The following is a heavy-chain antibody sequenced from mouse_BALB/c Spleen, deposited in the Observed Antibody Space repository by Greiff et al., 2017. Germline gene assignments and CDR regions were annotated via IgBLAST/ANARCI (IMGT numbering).Heavy chain of an antibody. J-gene: IGHJ4*01. V-gene: IGHV14-3*02. CDR1: GFNIKDTY. D-gene: IGHD2-3*01. CDR2: IDPANGNT. Sequence: EVQLQQSGAELVKPGASVKLSCTASGFNIKDTYMHWVKQRPEQGLEWIGRIDPANGNTKYDPKFQGKATITADTSSNTAYLQLSSLTSEDTAVYYCAIRYDGYQGGAMDYWGQGTSVTVSS. CDR3: AIRYDGYQGGAMDY.